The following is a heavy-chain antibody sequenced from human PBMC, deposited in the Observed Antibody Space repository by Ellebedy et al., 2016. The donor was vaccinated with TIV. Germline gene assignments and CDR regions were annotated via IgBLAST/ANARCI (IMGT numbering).Heavy chain of an antibody. D-gene: IGHD3-10*01. CDR2: IHYSGSS. J-gene: IGHJ4*02. V-gene: IGHV4-59*01. CDR1: GGSISSYY. CDR3: ARGGILRGPWDY. Sequence: MPSETLSLTCTVSGGSISSYYWSWIRQPPGKRLEWIGHIHYSGSSNYNPSLRNRVTISVDTSKKQFSLKLSSVTAADTAVYYCARGGILRGPWDYWGQGTLVTVST.